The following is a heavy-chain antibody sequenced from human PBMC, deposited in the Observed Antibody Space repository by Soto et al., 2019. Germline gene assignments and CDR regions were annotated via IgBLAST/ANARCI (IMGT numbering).Heavy chain of an antibody. CDR1: GFTFGDYI. J-gene: IGHJ3*02. V-gene: IGHV3-21*01. CDR3: ASPRDYCVSNTNCFIAFDI. CDR2: ISHSGTYI. Sequence: AQLVESGGSLVKPGDSLRLSCAASGFTFGDYIMNWVGQAPGRGLEWVASISHSGTYIFYADSVKGRFTISRDNAKDSLFLQMNSLRVEDTAIYYCASPRDYCVSNTNCFIAFDIWGQGTGVTVSS. D-gene: IGHD2-2*01.